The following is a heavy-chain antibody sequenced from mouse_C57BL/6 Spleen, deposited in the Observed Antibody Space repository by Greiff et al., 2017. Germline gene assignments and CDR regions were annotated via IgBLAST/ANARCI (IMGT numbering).Heavy chain of an antibody. Sequence: QVQLQQPGAELVKPGASVKVSCKASGYTFTSYWMHWVKQRPGQGLEWIGRIHPSDSDTNYNQKFKGKDTLTVDKSSSTAYMQLSSLTSEDSAVYYCAIDKYYDGESLMDYWGQGTSVTVSS. J-gene: IGHJ4*01. V-gene: IGHV1-74*01. D-gene: IGHD1-1*01. CDR2: IHPSDSDT. CDR3: AIDKYYDGESLMDY. CDR1: GYTFTSYW.